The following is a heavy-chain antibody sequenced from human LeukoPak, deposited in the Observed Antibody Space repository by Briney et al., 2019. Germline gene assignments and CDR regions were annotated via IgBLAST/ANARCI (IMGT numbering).Heavy chain of an antibody. D-gene: IGHD5-24*01. CDR1: GFTFSSYA. CDR3: AGRTDFVITY. Sequence: GTSLRLSCAVSGFTFSSYAMHWVRQAPGKGLEWVSGIYSGGATYYADSVKGRFTISRDNSQNTLYLQMNSLRAEDTAVYYCAGRTDFVITYWGQGTLVTVSS. V-gene: IGHV3-53*01. J-gene: IGHJ4*02. CDR2: IYSGGAT.